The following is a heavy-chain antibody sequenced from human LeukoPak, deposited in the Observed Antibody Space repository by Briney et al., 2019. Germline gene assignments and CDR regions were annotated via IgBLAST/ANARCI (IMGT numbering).Heavy chain of an antibody. D-gene: IGHD2-2*01. J-gene: IGHJ6*02. Sequence: ASVKVSCKASGYTFTGYYMHWLRQAPGQGLEWMGWINPNSGGTNYAQKFQGRVTMTRDTSTSTVYMELSSLRSEDTAVYYCARVYCSSTSCSPHYYYGMDVWGQGTTVTVSS. CDR3: ARVYCSSTSCSPHYYYGMDV. CDR2: INPNSGGT. CDR1: GYTFTGYY. V-gene: IGHV1-2*02.